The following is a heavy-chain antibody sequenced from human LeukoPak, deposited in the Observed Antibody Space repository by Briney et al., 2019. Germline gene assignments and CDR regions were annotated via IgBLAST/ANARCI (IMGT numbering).Heavy chain of an antibody. V-gene: IGHV3-43*02. CDR1: GFTFDEYA. J-gene: IGHJ4*02. CDR3: AKDRYCSSTSCPTDH. CDR2: ISGDGSKT. Sequence: PGGSLRLSCAASGFTFDEYAMHWVRQAPGKGLEWFSLISGDGSKTSYADSVNGRFTISRDNNKNPLYLQMNSLRTEDTALYYCAKDRYCSSTSCPTDHWGQGTLVTVSS. D-gene: IGHD2-2*01.